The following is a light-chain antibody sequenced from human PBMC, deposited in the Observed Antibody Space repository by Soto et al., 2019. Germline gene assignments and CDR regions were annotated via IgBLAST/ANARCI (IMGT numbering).Light chain of an antibody. J-gene: IGKJ1*01. CDR2: RAS. V-gene: IGKV1-5*03. CDR1: QSVNTW. Sequence: DVQMTQSPSTLSASVGDRVTITCRASQSVNTWLAWFQQKPGKAPKVLIYRASNLETGVPSRFSGSGSGTEFILTISSLQPDDFATSYCQQYSGDPWTFGQGTKVEIK. CDR3: QQYSGDPWT.